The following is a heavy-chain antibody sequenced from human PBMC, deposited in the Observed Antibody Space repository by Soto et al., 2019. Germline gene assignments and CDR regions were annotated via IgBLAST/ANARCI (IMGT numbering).Heavy chain of an antibody. Sequence: SVKVSCKASGYTFTCYGITWMRHAPGQGLEWMGGIIPRSATSNYAQKFQGRVTITADESTNTAYMELSSLRSEDTAVYYCAREGLVLVPTTVNSDYYYYAMDVWGQGTTVTVSS. J-gene: IGHJ6*02. D-gene: IGHD2-2*01. CDR1: GYTFTCYG. CDR2: IIPRSATS. V-gene: IGHV1-69*13. CDR3: AREGLVLVPTTVNSDYYYYAMDV.